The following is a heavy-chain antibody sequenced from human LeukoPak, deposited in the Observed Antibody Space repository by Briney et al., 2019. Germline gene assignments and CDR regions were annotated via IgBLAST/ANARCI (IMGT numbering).Heavy chain of an antibody. CDR2: ISGSGGST. CDR1: GFTFSSYA. V-gene: IGHV3-23*01. Sequence: SGGSLRLSCAASGFTFSSYAMSWVRQVPGKGLEWVSTISGSGGSTYYADSVKGRFTISRDNAKNTLYLQMNNLRAEDTAVYYCAKDLYDSSTYYWEKCFDYWGQGTLVTVFS. D-gene: IGHD3-22*01. J-gene: IGHJ4*02. CDR3: AKDLYDSSTYYWEKCFDY.